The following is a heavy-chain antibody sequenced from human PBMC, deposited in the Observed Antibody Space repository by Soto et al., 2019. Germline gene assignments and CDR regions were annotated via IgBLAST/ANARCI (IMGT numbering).Heavy chain of an antibody. V-gene: IGHV1-18*01. CDR3: GVTGGYSYLFAEYFQH. CDR2: ISAYNGNT. D-gene: IGHD5-18*01. Sequence: ASVKVSCKASGYTFTSYGISWVRQAPGQGLEWMGWISAYNGNTNYAQKIQGRDTMTTDTSTSTAYMELRSLRSDDTAVYYCGVTGGYSYLFAEYFQHWGQGTLVTVPS. J-gene: IGHJ1*01. CDR1: GYTFTSYG.